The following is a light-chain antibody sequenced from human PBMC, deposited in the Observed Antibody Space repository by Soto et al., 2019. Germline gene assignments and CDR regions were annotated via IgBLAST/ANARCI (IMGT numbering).Light chain of an antibody. CDR2: EVS. CDR1: ISDVGGYNY. CDR3: SSYAGSNNGRV. V-gene: IGLV2-8*01. Sequence: QSLLTQPPSSSGSPGQSVTISCTGTISDVGGYNYVSWYQQHPGKAPKLMIYEVSKRPSGVPDRFSGSKSGNTASLTVSGLQAEDEADYYCSSYAGSNNGRVLGTGTKVTVL. J-gene: IGLJ1*01.